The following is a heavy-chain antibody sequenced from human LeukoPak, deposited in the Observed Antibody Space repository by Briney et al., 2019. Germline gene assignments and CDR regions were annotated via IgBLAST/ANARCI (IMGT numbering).Heavy chain of an antibody. J-gene: IGHJ6*03. V-gene: IGHV4-38-2*01. Sequence: SETLSLTCAVPGYSISSGYYWGWIRQPPGKGLEWIGSIYHSGSTYYNPSLKSRVTISVDTSKSQFSLKLSSVTAADTAVYYCARTGCSSTSCSRSTLYYYYYYMDVWGKGTTVTVSS. CDR2: IYHSGST. D-gene: IGHD2-2*01. CDR3: ARTGCSSTSCSRSTLYYYYYYMDV. CDR1: GYSISSGYY.